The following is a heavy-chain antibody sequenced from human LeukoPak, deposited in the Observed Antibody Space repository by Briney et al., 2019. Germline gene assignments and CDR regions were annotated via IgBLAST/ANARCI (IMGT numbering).Heavy chain of an antibody. CDR3: ARGSTTGTTSYFHP. CDR1: GFSISSGYY. CDR2: IYHSGST. D-gene: IGHD1-1*01. Sequence: SETLSLTCTVSGFSISSGYYWGWFRQPPGKGLEWIGSIYHSGSTYYNLSFKSRVTISLNTSKNYFSLKLNSVTAADTAVYYCARGSTTGTTSYFHPWGQGTLVTVSS. J-gene: IGHJ5*02. V-gene: IGHV4-38-2*02.